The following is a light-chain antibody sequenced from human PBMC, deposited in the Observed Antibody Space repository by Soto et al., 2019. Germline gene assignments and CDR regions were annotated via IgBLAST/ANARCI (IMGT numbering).Light chain of an antibody. J-gene: IGLJ1*01. CDR3: AAWDDSLNGYV. CDR1: SSNIGSNT. V-gene: IGLV1-44*01. CDR2: SNN. Sequence: QSVLTQPPSASGTPGQRVTISCSGSSSNIGSNTVNWYQQLPGTAPKLLIYSNNQRPSGVPDRFSGSKSGTSASLAISGPQSEDEADYYCAAWDDSLNGYVFAPGTKLTVL.